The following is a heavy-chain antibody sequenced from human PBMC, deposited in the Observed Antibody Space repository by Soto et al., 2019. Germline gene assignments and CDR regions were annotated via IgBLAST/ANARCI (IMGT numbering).Heavy chain of an antibody. Sequence: QVRLVESGGGVVQPGRSLRLSCVASGFTFSDYAMHWVRQAPGKGLGWVAVIWNDDSNKYYADSVKGRFAISRDNSKNTVYLQMNSLRAEDTAVYYCARGRFSTNWRFDHWGQGTLVSVSS. V-gene: IGHV3-33*01. J-gene: IGHJ4*02. CDR2: IWNDDSNK. CDR3: ARGRFSTNWRFDH. D-gene: IGHD6-13*01. CDR1: GFTFSDYA.